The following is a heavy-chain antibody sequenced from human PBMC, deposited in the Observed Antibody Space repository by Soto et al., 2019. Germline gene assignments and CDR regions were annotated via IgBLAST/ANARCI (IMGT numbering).Heavy chain of an antibody. J-gene: IGHJ6*02. D-gene: IGHD3-3*01. Sequence: QVQLVQSGAEVKKPGSSVKVSCKASGGTFSSYAISWVRQAPGQGLEWMGGIIPIFGTASYAQKFQGRVTITADESTSTAYMELSSLRSEDTAVYYCARGGTIFGVVLYYYYGMDVWGQGTTVTVSS. V-gene: IGHV1-69*01. CDR3: ARGGTIFGVVLYYYYGMDV. CDR1: GGTFSSYA. CDR2: IIPIFGTA.